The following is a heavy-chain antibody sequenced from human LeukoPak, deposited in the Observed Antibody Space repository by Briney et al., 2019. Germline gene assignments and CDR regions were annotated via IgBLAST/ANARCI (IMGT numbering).Heavy chain of an antibody. CDR1: GGSICSGSDY. D-gene: IGHD3-22*01. J-gene: IGHJ4*02. V-gene: IGHV4-61*02. CDR2: IYTSGST. CDR3: ARARYYYDSSGYSAFDY. Sequence: PSGTLSLTXTVSGGSICSGSDYWSWIRQPAGKGLEWIGRIYTSGSTNYNPSLKSRVTISLDTSKNQFSLKLSSVTAADTAVYYCARARYYYDSSGYSAFDYWGQGTLVTVSS.